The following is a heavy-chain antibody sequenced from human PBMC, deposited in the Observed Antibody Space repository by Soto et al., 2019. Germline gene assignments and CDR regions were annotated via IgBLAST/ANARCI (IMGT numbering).Heavy chain of an antibody. V-gene: IGHV3-23*01. J-gene: IGHJ4*02. CDR1: GFTLNRYS. CDR3: AKRRGSGGHFDV. CDR2: VSIGGST. D-gene: IGHD3-10*01. Sequence: XGALRDSSAASGFTLNRYSLCWVRQGPGKGLEWVAVVSIGGSTHYADSVRGRFTISRDNSKNTLSLQMNSLTAEDTAVYFCAKRRGSGGHFDVWGQGALVTVSS.